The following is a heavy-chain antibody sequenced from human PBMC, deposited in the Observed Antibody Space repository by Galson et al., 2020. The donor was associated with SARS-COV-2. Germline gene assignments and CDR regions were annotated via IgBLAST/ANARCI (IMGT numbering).Heavy chain of an antibody. CDR1: GFTFSKHN. CDR3: ARDGEYDYPSWFDY. V-gene: IGHV3-21*01. CDR2: MSSTYNFI. Sequence: GESLKISCAASGFTFSKHNMNWLRQAPGKGQEWVSSMSSTYNFIYYADSVKGRFTISRDNAKNSLFLQMNSLRAEDTAVYYCARDGEYDYPSWFDYWGQGTLVTVSS. J-gene: IGHJ4*02. D-gene: IGHD5-12*01.